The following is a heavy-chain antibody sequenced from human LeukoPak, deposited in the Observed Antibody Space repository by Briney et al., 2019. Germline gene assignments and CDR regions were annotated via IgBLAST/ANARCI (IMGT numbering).Heavy chain of an antibody. CDR2: MNPNSGTT. J-gene: IGHJ4*02. V-gene: IGHV1-8*01. D-gene: IGHD6-19*01. CDR3: AHRLAVAGTLDY. Sequence: GASVKVSCKASGYTFTSYDFNWVRQAPGQGPEWIGWMNPNSGTTGYAQKFQGRVTMTRDTSISTAYMDLSSLRSEDTATYYCAHRLAVAGTLDYWGQGTLVTVSS. CDR1: GYTFTSYD.